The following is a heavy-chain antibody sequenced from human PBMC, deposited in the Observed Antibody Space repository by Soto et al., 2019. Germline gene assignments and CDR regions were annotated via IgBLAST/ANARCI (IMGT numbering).Heavy chain of an antibody. D-gene: IGHD3-10*01. CDR3: ARTQRGVRGVINYYYYGMDV. CDR2: ISYDGSNK. Sequence: QVQLVESRGGVVQPGRSLRLSCAASGFTFSNYALHWVRQAPGKGLEWVAVISYDGSNKYYADSVKGRFTFSRDNSKNTLYLQMNSLRAEDTAVYYCARTQRGVRGVINYYYYGMDVWGQGTPVTVSS. V-gene: IGHV3-30-3*01. CDR1: GFTFSNYA. J-gene: IGHJ6*02.